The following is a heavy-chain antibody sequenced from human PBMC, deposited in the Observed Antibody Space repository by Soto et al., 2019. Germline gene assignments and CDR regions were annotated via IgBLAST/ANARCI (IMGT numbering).Heavy chain of an antibody. CDR2: ISGSGGST. Sequence: HPGGVLRLSCAASGFTFSSYAMSWVRQAPGKGPEWVSAISGSGGSTYYPDSVKGRFTISRDNSKNTLYLQMNSLRAEDTAVYYCAKEQDYSRAYYYYGMDVWGQGTTVTVS. V-gene: IGHV3-23*01. CDR3: AKEQDYSRAYYYYGMDV. CDR1: GFTFSSYA. D-gene: IGHD4-4*01. J-gene: IGHJ6*02.